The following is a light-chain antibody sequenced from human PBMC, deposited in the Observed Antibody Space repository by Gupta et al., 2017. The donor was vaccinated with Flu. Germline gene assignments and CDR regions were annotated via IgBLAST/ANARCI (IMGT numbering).Light chain of an antibody. Sequence: RATLSCRASQSVSSNYLAWYQQRPGQPPRLLIYGASSRATGIPDRFSGGGSGTDFTLTISRLEPEDFAVYYCQQYGNSPPYTFGQGTKLEI. CDR1: QSVSSNY. J-gene: IGKJ2*01. CDR3: QQYGNSPPYT. CDR2: GAS. V-gene: IGKV3-20*01.